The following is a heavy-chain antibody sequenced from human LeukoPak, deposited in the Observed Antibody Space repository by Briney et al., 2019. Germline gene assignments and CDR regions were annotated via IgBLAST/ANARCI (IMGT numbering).Heavy chain of an antibody. CDR1: GFTFSSYA. CDR2: IYSGGDT. CDR3: ARDGITIFGDYYFDY. V-gene: IGHV3-66*01. D-gene: IGHD3-3*01. J-gene: IGHJ4*02. Sequence: GGSLRLSCAASGFTFSSYAMSWVRQAPGKGLEWVSVIYSGGDTYYADSVKGRFTISRDNSKNTLYLQMNSLRAEDTAVYYCARDGITIFGDYYFDYWGQGTLVTVSS.